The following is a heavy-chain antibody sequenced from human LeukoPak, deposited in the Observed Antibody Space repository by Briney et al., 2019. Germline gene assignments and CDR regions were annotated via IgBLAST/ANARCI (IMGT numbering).Heavy chain of an antibody. D-gene: IGHD2-15*01. J-gene: IGHJ4*02. V-gene: IGHV3-43*01. CDR2: ISWDGDNT. CDR1: GFTFDDYT. Sequence: GGSLRLSCAASGFTFDDYTMYWVRQAPGKGLEWVSLISWDGDNTYYADSVKGRFTISRDNSKNSLYLQMNSLRTEDTALYYCTKDMFSGVAVPSGGFFDYWGQGTLVTVSS. CDR3: TKDMFSGVAVPSGGFFDY.